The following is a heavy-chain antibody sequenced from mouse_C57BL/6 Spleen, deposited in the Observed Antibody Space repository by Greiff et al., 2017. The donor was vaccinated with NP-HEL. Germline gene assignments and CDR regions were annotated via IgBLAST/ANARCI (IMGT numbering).Heavy chain of an antibody. CDR1: GFTFSSYA. CDR2: ISSGGDYI. CDR3: TRVGGLRPAWFAY. J-gene: IGHJ3*01. Sequence: DVMLVESGEGLVKPGGSLKLSCAASGFTFSSYAMSWVRQTPEQRLEWVAYISSGGDYIYYADTVKGRITNSRDNARNTLYLQMSSLKSEDTAMYYCTRVGGLRPAWFAYWGQGTLVTVSA. D-gene: IGHD1-2*01. V-gene: IGHV5-9-1*02.